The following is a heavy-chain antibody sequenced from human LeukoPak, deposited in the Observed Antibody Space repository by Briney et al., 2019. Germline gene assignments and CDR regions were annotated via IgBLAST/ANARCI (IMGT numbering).Heavy chain of an antibody. D-gene: IGHD3-10*01. CDR3: ARDRGSGPYYYYGMDV. J-gene: IGHJ6*02. CDR2: IYSGGST. V-gene: IGHV3-66*01. CDR1: GFTVSSNY. Sequence: PGGSLRLSCAASGFTVSSNYMSWVRQDPGEGLEWGSVIYSGGSTYYADSVNGRFTISRDNSKNTLYLQMNSLRAEDTAVYYCARDRGSGPYYYYGMDVWGQGTTVTVSS.